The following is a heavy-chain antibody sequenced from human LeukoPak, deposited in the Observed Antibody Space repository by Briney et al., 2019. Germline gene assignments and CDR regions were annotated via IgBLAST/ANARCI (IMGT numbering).Heavy chain of an antibody. J-gene: IGHJ4*02. CDR3: ARVAVSGINSRYEIDY. CDR2: VNHSGGT. V-gene: IGHV4-34*01. CDR1: GGSYSGYF. D-gene: IGHD6-19*01. Sequence: SETLSLTCAVYGGSYSGYFWNWIRQPPGKGLEWIGEVNHSGGTNYNPSLKSRVTISLDTSKNQFSLKLSSVTAADTAVYYCARVAVSGINSRYEIDYWGQGTLVTVSS.